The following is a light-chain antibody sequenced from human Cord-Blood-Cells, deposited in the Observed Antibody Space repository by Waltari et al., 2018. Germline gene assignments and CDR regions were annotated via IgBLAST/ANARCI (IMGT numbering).Light chain of an antibody. V-gene: IGKV1-39*01. Sequence: DIQMTQYPSSLSASVGDRVTITSRASQSIHSYLNWYQQKPGKAPKLLFYAASSLQSGVPSRFSGSGSGTDFTLTISSLQPEDFATYYCQQSYSTLRTFGQGTKVEIK. J-gene: IGKJ1*01. CDR3: QQSYSTLRT. CDR2: AAS. CDR1: QSIHSY.